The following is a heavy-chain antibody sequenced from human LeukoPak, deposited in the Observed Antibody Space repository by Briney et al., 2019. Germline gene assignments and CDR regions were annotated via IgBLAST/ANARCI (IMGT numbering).Heavy chain of an antibody. Sequence: PSETLSLTCTVSGGSISSYYWSWIRQPPGKGLEWIGYIYYSGSTDYNPSLKSRVTISVDTSKNQFSLKLSSVTAADTAVYYCARSLTGNFDYWGQGTLVTVSS. D-gene: IGHD3-9*01. CDR1: GGSISSYY. CDR2: IYYSGST. CDR3: ARSLTGNFDY. J-gene: IGHJ4*02. V-gene: IGHV4-59*01.